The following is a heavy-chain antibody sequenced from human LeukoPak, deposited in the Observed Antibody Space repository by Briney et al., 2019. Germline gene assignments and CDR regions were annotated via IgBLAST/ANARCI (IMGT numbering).Heavy chain of an antibody. CDR1: GFTFSSYS. J-gene: IGHJ6*03. V-gene: IGHV3-48*01. D-gene: IGHD5-18*01. CDR2: ISSSSSTI. CDR3: ATLGYSYGHNYMDV. Sequence: GGSLRLSCAASGFTFSSYSMNWVRQAPGKGLEWVSYISSSSSTIYYADSVKGRFTISRDNAKSSLYLQMNSLRAEDTAVYYCATLGYSYGHNYMDVWGKGTTVTVSS.